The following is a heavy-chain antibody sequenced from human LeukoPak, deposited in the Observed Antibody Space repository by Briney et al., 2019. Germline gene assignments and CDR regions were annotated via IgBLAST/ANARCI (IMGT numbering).Heavy chain of an antibody. V-gene: IGHV3-21*01. Sequence: GGSLRLSCVGFGFTFSNYSMNWVRQAPGKGLEWVSSITSSSTFRYYADSLTGRFTISRDNAENSLYLQMNSLRAEDTAVYYCHSSSWYDNYWGQGALVTVSS. J-gene: IGHJ4*02. CDR1: GFTFSNYS. CDR2: ITSSSTFR. CDR3: HSSSWYDNY. D-gene: IGHD6-13*01.